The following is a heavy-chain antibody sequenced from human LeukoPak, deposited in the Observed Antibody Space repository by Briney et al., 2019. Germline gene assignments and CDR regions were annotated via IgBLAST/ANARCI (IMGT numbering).Heavy chain of an antibody. V-gene: IGHV3-21*01. CDR3: AKERSSYSSGWYGLSY. D-gene: IGHD6-19*01. CDR1: GFTFSSYS. CDR2: ISSSSSYI. Sequence: GGSLRLSCAASGFTFSSYSMNWVRQAPGKGLEWVSSISSSSSYIYYADSVKGRFTISRDNAKNTLYLQMNSLRAEDTAVYYCAKERSSYSSGWYGLSYWGQGTLVTVSS. J-gene: IGHJ4*02.